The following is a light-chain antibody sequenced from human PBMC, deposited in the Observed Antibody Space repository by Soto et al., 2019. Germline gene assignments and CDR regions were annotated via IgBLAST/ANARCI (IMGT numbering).Light chain of an antibody. CDR3: QQYGSSPET. J-gene: IGKJ1*01. Sequence: GLRQSPGTLSLSPGERATLSCMASQSVSSSYLAWYQQKPGQAPRLLIYGASSRATGIPDRFSGSGSGTDFTLTISRLEPEDFAVYYCQQYGSSPETFGQGTKVDIK. CDR2: GAS. CDR1: QSVSSSY. V-gene: IGKV3-20*01.